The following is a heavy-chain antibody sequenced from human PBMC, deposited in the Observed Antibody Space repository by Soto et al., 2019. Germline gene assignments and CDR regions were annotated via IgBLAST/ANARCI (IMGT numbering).Heavy chain of an antibody. CDR3: ARRGVDVKGYETFYHYGLDV. Sequence: EVQLVESGGGLVKPGGSLRLSCAASGFTFSSYSMNWVRQAPGKGLEWVSSISSSSSYIYYADSVKGRFTISRDNAKNSLYPQMNSLRAEDTALYYCARRGVDVKGYETFYHYGLDVWGQGTTVTVSS. D-gene: IGHD2-15*01. CDR1: GFTFSSYS. CDR2: ISSSSSYI. J-gene: IGHJ6*02. V-gene: IGHV3-21*01.